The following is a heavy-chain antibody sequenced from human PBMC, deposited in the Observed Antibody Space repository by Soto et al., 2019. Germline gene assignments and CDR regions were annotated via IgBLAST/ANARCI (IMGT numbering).Heavy chain of an antibody. V-gene: IGHV4-34*01. CDR3: ARDKIDY. CDR2: INHSGST. Sequence: WTWIRQPPGTGLEWIGEINHSGSTNYNPSPKSRVTISVDTSKNQFSLKLTSVTAADTAVYYCARDKIDYWGQGTLVTVSS. J-gene: IGHJ4*02.